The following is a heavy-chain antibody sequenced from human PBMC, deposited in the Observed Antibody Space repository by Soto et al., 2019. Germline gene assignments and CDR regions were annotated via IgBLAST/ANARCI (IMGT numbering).Heavy chain of an antibody. Sequence: GGSLRLSCAASGFTFSSCAMSWVRQAPGKGLEWVSAISGSGGSTYYADSVKGRFTISRDNSKNTLYLQMNSLRAEDTAVYYCAKGLIVVVVAASYDAFDIWGQGTMVTVSS. CDR2: ISGSGGST. D-gene: IGHD2-15*01. CDR3: AKGLIVVVVAASYDAFDI. V-gene: IGHV3-23*01. CDR1: GFTFSSCA. J-gene: IGHJ3*02.